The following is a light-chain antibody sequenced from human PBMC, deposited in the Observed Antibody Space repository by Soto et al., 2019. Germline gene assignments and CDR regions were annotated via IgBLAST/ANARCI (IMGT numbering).Light chain of an antibody. Sequence: AIQMTQSPSSLSASVGDRVTITCRASQGIRNDLGWYQQKAGKAPKLLIYAASSLQSGVPSRFSGSGSDTDFSLTISSLQPGDFPAYYCLQDYHGPRTFGQGTKVEIK. CDR2: AAS. CDR3: LQDYHGPRT. J-gene: IGKJ1*01. V-gene: IGKV1-6*01. CDR1: QGIRND.